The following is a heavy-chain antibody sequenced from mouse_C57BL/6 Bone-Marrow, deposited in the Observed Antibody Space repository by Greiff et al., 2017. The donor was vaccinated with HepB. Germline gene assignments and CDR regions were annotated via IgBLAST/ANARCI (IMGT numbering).Heavy chain of an antibody. CDR2: INPGSGGT. CDR1: GYAFTNYL. Sequence: VKLQQSGAELVRPGTSVKVSCKASGYAFTNYLIEWVKQRPGQGLEWIGVINPGSGGTNYNEKFKGKATLTADKSSSTAYMQLSSLTSEDSAVYFCARYNGSSWYFDVWGTGTTVTVSS. D-gene: IGHD1-1*01. V-gene: IGHV1-54*01. J-gene: IGHJ1*03. CDR3: ARYNGSSWYFDV.